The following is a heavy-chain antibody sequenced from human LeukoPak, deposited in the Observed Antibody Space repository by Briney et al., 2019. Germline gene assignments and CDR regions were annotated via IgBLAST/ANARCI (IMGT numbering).Heavy chain of an antibody. V-gene: IGHV3-23*01. J-gene: IGHJ3*02. D-gene: IGHD5-12*01. CDR2: VSPPGGGT. CDR1: GFTFSNHG. CDR3: VRGGAGATASDVFDI. Sequence: GTLGLSCAASGFTFSNHGMNWVRQAPGKGLEWLSGVSPPGGGTYYADSVKGRFTISRDDSKNTLSLQMNSLRVEDTAVYYCVRGGAGATASDVFDIWGQGTMVTVSS.